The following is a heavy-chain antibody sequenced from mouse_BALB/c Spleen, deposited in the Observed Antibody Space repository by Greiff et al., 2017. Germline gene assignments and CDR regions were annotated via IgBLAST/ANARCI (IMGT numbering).Heavy chain of an antibody. CDR1: GFTFSDYY. V-gene: IGHV5-4*02. CDR3: ARELRYDYEYYFDY. Sequence: DVMLVESGGGLVKPGGSLKLSCAASGFTFSDYYMYWVRQTPEKRLEWVATISDGGSYTYYPDSVKGRFTISRDNAKNNLYLQMSSLKSEDTAMYYCARELRYDYEYYFDYWGQGTTLTVSS. CDR2: ISDGGSYT. J-gene: IGHJ2*01. D-gene: IGHD2-4*01.